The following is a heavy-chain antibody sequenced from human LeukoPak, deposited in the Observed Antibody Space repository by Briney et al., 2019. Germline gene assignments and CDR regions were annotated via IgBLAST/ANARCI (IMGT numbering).Heavy chain of an antibody. Sequence: PSETLSLTCTVPGGFISSYYWSWIRQPPGKGLEWIGYIYYSGSTNYNPSLKSRVTISVDTSKNQFSLKLSSVTAADTAVYYCARDLGYNYDYWGQGTLVTVSS. CDR1: GGFISSYY. CDR3: ARDLGYNYDY. D-gene: IGHD5-24*01. J-gene: IGHJ4*02. V-gene: IGHV4-59*01. CDR2: IYYSGST.